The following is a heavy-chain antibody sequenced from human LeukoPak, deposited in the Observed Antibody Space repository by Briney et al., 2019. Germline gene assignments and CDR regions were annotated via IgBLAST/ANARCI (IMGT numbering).Heavy chain of an antibody. CDR3: ATGRGYSYVN. V-gene: IGHV1-69*05. CDR1: VGTFSSYA. D-gene: IGHD5-18*01. CDR2: IIPIFGTA. Sequence: SVKVSCKASVGTFSSYAISWVRQAPGQGLEWMGRIIPIFGTANYAQKFQGRVTITTDESTSTAYMELSSLRSEDTAVYYCATGRGYSYVNWGQGTLVTVSS. J-gene: IGHJ4*02.